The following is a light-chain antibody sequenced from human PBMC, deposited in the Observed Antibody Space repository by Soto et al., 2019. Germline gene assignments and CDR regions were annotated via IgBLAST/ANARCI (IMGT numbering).Light chain of an antibody. CDR1: QSVSSN. Sequence: EIVMTQSPVTLSVSLGEGATLSCRASQSVSSNLAWYQQKPGQAPRLLIYGASTRASGLPARFIGGGSGTEFTLTISSLESEVSAVYYCQQYKHWPVCTFGQGTKLEI. CDR3: QQYKHWPVCT. CDR2: GAS. J-gene: IGKJ2*02. V-gene: IGKV3-15*01.